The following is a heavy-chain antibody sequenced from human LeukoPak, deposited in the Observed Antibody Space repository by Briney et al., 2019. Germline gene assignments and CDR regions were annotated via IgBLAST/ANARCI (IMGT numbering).Heavy chain of an antibody. V-gene: IGHV3-30*18. CDR3: AKVSSSWYNAEYDY. CDR2: ISYDGSNK. CDR1: GFTFSSYG. D-gene: IGHD6-13*01. J-gene: IGHJ4*02. Sequence: GRSLRLSCAASGFTFSSYGMLWVRQAPGKGLEWVAVISYDGSNKYYADSVKGRFTISRDNSKNTLYLQMNSLRAEDTAVYYCAKVSSSWYNAEYDYWGQGTLVTVSS.